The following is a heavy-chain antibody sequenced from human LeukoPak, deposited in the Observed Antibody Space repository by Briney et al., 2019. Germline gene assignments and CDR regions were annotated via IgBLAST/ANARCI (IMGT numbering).Heavy chain of an antibody. J-gene: IGHJ4*02. CDR3: APKDYGSGSYSY. CDR2: IYHSGST. CDR1: GDSISSNNW. D-gene: IGHD3-10*01. V-gene: IGHV4-4*02. Sequence: SGTLSLTCAVSGDSISSNNWWSWVRQPPGKGLEWIGEIYHSGSTNYNPSLKSRVTISVDKSKNQFSLKLSSVTAADTAVYYCAPKDYGSGSYSYWGQGTLVTVSS.